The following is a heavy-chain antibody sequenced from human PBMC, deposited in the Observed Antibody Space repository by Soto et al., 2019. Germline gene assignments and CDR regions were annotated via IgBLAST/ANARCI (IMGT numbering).Heavy chain of an antibody. Sequence: SETLSLTCTVSGGSISSGDYYWSWIRQPPGKGLEWIGYIYYSGSTYYNPSLKSRVTISVDTSKNQFSLKLSSVTAADTAVYYCATQWLRLGMDVWGQGTTVTVSS. CDR2: IYYSGST. CDR3: ATQWLRLGMDV. V-gene: IGHV4-30-4*01. CDR1: GGSISSGDYY. D-gene: IGHD5-12*01. J-gene: IGHJ6*02.